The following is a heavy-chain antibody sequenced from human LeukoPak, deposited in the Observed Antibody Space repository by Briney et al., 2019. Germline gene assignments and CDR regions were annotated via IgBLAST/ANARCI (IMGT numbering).Heavy chain of an antibody. CDR2: NHYTGST. D-gene: IGHD3-10*01. CDR3: ARGRSGGDWFDS. V-gene: IGHV4-59*01. Sequence: SEALSLTCTVFGGSISTYYWTWIRQPPGKGLEWIGYNHYTGSTNHNPSLKSRVTMSVDTSKNQFSLKLSSVTAADTAVYYCARGRSGGDWFDSWGQGTLVTVSS. J-gene: IGHJ5*01. CDR1: GGSISTYY.